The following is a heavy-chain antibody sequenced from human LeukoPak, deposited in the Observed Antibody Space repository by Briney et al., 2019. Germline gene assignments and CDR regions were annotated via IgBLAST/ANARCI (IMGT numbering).Heavy chain of an antibody. D-gene: IGHD3-3*01. CDR2: INSDGSST. J-gene: IGHJ4*02. CDR3: ARLERRDGGDY. CDR1: GFTFTSYW. Sequence: GGSLRLSCAASGFTFTSYWMYWVRQAPGKGLVWVSRINSDGSSTSYADSVKGQFTISRDNAKNTLYLQMNSLRAEDTAVYYCARLERRDGGDYWGQGTLVTVSS. V-gene: IGHV3-74*01.